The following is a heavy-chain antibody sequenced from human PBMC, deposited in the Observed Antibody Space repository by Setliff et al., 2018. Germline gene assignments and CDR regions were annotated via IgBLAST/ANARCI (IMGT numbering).Heavy chain of an antibody. D-gene: IGHD2-15*01. V-gene: IGHV3-11*01. J-gene: IGHJ4*02. CDR3: AKRGPYCSGGTCHYYFDY. Sequence: PGGSLRLSCAASGFTFSDYYMSWSRQAPGKGLEWVSYISSSGSTIYYADSVKGRFTISRDNAKNSLYLQMNSLRAEDTAVYYCAKRGPYCSGGTCHYYFDYWGQGTLVTVSS. CDR1: GFTFSDYY. CDR2: ISSSGSTI.